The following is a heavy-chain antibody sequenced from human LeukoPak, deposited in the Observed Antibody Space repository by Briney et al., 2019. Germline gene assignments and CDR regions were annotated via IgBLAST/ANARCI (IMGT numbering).Heavy chain of an antibody. Sequence: SVTVSCKTAGGTFSSNTVRWERQAPGQGLEWMGGSIPIIGIANYAQKFQGRVTITADKSTSTAYMELSSLRSEDTAVYYCARDQGSDCGDDCYFLRPLDYWGERTLVTVSS. CDR3: ARDQGSDCGDDCYFLRPLDY. CDR2: SIPIIGIA. D-gene: IGHD2-21*01. V-gene: IGHV1-69*17. J-gene: IGHJ4*02. CDR1: GGTFSSNT.